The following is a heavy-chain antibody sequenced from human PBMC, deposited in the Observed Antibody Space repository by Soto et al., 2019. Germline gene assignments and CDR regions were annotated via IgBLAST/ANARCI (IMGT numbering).Heavy chain of an antibody. D-gene: IGHD2-15*01. CDR3: ARDKDLPPTVSGF. V-gene: IGHV4-31*03. J-gene: IGHJ1*01. CDR1: GDSMATGGHY. CDR2: VYYSGAT. Sequence: SETLSLTCTVSGDSMATGGHYYNWIRQVPGKGLEWIGYVYYSGATHYTPSLRARATISRDTSKNQFSLRLISVTAADTALYYCARDKDLPPTVSGFWGQGIQVTVSS.